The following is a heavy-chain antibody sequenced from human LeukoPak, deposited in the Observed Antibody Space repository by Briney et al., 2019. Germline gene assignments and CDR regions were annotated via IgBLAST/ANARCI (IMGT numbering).Heavy chain of an antibody. CDR2: MYTGGTT. Sequence: GGSLRLSCAASGFTVSGTHMSWVRQAPGKGLEWVSAMYTGGTTYYADSVTGRFTVSRDTSRNTLFLHMNSLRADDTAIYYCAKDEATSGGGLASWGEGTLVIVSS. CDR3: AKDEATSGGGLAS. J-gene: IGHJ5*01. CDR1: GFTVSGTH. V-gene: IGHV3-53*01. D-gene: IGHD3-16*01.